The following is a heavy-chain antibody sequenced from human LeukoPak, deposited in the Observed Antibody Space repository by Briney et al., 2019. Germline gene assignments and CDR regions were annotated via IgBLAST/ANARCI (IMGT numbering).Heavy chain of an antibody. CDR1: GGTLSSYT. D-gene: IGHD3-10*01. Sequence: EASVKVSCKASGGTLSSYTISWVRQAPGQGLEWMGRIIPILSIANYAQKFQGRVTITADKSTSTAYMELSSLRSEDTAVYYCARDSEIPYTMVRGQLEGTQFDYWGQGTLVTVSS. CDR2: IIPILSIA. CDR3: ARDSEIPYTMVRGQLEGTQFDY. J-gene: IGHJ4*02. V-gene: IGHV1-69*04.